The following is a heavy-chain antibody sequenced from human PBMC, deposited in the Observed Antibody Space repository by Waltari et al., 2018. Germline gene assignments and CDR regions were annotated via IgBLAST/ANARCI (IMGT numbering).Heavy chain of an antibody. V-gene: IGHV4-39*01. CDR1: GEPVNHANYY. CDR2: IYSTGST. CDR3: ARRDHDFWSGYFSV. J-gene: IGHJ6*02. Sequence: QLQLQESGPGLVLASATLSLTCHVSGEPVNHANYYWGWVRQYPRKGLEWIGTIYSTGSTYYNPSLKSRVTVSIDTSKNQFSLKLSSVTAADTAVYFCARRDHDFWSGYFSVWGQGTTVTVSS. D-gene: IGHD3-3*01.